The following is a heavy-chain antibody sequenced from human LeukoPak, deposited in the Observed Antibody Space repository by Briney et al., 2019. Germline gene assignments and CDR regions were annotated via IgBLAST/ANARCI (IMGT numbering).Heavy chain of an antibody. CDR1: GFTLNDYY. V-gene: IGHV3-11*01. Sequence: GGSLRLSCAGSGFTLNDYYVNWLRQAPGKGLEWISYISSNSGAVNYADSVKGRFTMSRDYAKNSVYLEMTGLRGEDTGVYYCARVHNTVFWGQGIPVTVSS. CDR3: ARVHNTVF. D-gene: IGHD4-11*01. J-gene: IGHJ1*01. CDR2: ISSNSGAV.